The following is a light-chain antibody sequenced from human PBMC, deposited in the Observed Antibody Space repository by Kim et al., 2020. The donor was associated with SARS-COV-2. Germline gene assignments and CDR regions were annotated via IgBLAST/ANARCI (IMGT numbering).Light chain of an antibody. CDR2: ETS. Sequence: DIQMTQSPSSLSASVGDRVTITCRSSQKISGYLNWYQQKLGKAPKLLMSETSSLQSGVPSRFSGSRSGTEFTLTINSLHPEDFATYFCQQSYTMPFTFGPGTKVDIK. V-gene: IGKV1-39*01. CDR1: QKISGY. CDR3: QQSYTMPFT. J-gene: IGKJ3*01.